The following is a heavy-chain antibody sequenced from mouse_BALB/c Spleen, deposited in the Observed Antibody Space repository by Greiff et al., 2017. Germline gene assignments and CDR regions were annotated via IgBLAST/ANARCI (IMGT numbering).Heavy chain of an antibody. CDR2: INPSNGRT. V-gene: IGHV1S81*02. Sequence: QVQLKQPGAELVKPGASVKLSCKASGYTFTSYWMHWVKQRPGQGLEWIGEINPSNGRTNYNEKFKSKATLTVDKSSSTAYMQLSSLTSEDSAVYYCARIYYDYDDGVAYWGQGTLVTVSA. CDR1: GYTFTSYW. D-gene: IGHD2-4*01. CDR3: ARIYYDYDDGVAY. J-gene: IGHJ3*01.